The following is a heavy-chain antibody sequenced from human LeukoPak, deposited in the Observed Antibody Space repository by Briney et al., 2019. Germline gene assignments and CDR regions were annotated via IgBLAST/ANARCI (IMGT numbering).Heavy chain of an antibody. Sequence: GGSLRLSCAASGFTFSSYAMSWVRQAPGKGLEWVSYISSSGSTIYYADSVKGRFTISRDNAKNSLYLQMNSLRAEDTAVYYCARGDCSGGSCYLSLTTIDYWGQGTLVTVSS. V-gene: IGHV3-48*01. D-gene: IGHD2-15*01. CDR1: GFTFSSYA. CDR2: ISSSGSTI. J-gene: IGHJ4*02. CDR3: ARGDCSGGSCYLSLTTIDY.